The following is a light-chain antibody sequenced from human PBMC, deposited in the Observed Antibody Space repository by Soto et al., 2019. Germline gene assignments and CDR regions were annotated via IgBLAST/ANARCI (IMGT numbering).Light chain of an antibody. Sequence: QSVLTQPPSVSGALGQRVTISCTGSSSNIGAGYDVKWYQQLPGTAPKLLIHGNSNRPSGVPDRFSGSKSGTSASLAITGLQAEDEADYYCQSYDSSLSAVVFGGGTKLTVL. CDR2: GNS. CDR3: QSYDSSLSAVV. CDR1: SSNIGAGYD. J-gene: IGLJ2*01. V-gene: IGLV1-40*01.